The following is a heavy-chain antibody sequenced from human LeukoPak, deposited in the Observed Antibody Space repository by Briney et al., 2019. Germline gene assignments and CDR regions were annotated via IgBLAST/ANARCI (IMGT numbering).Heavy chain of an antibody. D-gene: IGHD7-27*01. Sequence: GGSLRLSCAASGFTFSRHWMYWVRQAPGKGLEWVANIKQDGSAKPYVDSVKGRFTISRDNAKNSLFLQMNSLKTEDTAVYYCTSARSGDPDYWGQGTLVTVSS. CDR1: GFTFSRHW. J-gene: IGHJ4*02. CDR2: IKQDGSAK. V-gene: IGHV3-7*03. CDR3: TSARSGDPDY.